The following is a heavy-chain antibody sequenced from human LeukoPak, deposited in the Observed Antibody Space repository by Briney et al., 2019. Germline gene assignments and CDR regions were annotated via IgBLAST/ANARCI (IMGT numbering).Heavy chain of an antibody. D-gene: IGHD1-26*01. V-gene: IGHV1-69*13. CDR2: IIPIFGTA. CDR1: GGTFSSYA. Sequence: GASVKVSCTASGGTFSSYAISWVRQAPGQGLEWMGGIIPIFGTANYAQKFQGRVTITADESTSTAYMELSSLRSEDTAVYYCARYSFIHATYGMDVWGQGTTVTVSS. J-gene: IGHJ6*02. CDR3: ARYSFIHATYGMDV.